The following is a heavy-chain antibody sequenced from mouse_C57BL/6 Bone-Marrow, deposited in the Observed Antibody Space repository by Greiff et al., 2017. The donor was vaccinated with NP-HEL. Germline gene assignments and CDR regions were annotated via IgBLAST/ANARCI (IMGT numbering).Heavy chain of an antibody. CDR1: GYTFTSYW. J-gene: IGHJ1*03. CDR3: AVIYYYGSSYGDWYFDV. D-gene: IGHD1-1*01. V-gene: IGHV1-64*01. CDR2: IHPNSGST. Sequence: QVHVKQPGAELVKPGASVKLSCKASGYTFTSYWMHWVKQRPGQGLEWIGMIHPNSGSTNYNEKFKSKATLTVDKSSSTAYMQLSSLTSEDSAVYYWAVIYYYGSSYGDWYFDVWGTGTTVTVSS.